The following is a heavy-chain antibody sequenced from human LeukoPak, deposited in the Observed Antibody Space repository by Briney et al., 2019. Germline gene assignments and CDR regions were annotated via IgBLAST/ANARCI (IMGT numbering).Heavy chain of an antibody. CDR1: GYSISSGYY. Sequence: SETLSLTCAVSGYSISSGYYWGWIRQPPGKGLEWIGSIYHSGSTYYNPSLKSRVTISVDTSKNQFSLKLSSVPAADTAVYYCARHVRRDIVVVPAAIPWFDPWGQGTLVTVSS. V-gene: IGHV4-38-2*01. CDR2: IYHSGST. J-gene: IGHJ5*02. D-gene: IGHD2-2*01. CDR3: ARHVRRDIVVVPAAIPWFDP.